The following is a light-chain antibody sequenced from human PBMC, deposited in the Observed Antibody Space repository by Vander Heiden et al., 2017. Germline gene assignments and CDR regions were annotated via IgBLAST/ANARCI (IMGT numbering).Light chain of an antibody. V-gene: IGKV3-11*01. J-gene: IGKJ3*01. CDR3: QQRSNWPRGFG. CDR2: DAS. CDR1: QSVSSY. Sequence: ELVLTQSPATLSLSPGERATLSCRASQSVSSYLAWYQQKPGQAPRLLIYDASNRATGIPARFSGSGSGTDFTLTISSLEPEDFAVYYCQQRSNWPRGFGFGTGTKVDIK.